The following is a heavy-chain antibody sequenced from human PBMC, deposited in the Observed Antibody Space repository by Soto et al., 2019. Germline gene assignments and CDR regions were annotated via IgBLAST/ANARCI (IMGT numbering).Heavy chain of an antibody. V-gene: IGHV3-30*18. CDR3: AKYLSFKHYDILTGYSPGYGMDV. D-gene: IGHD3-9*01. CDR2: ISYDGSNK. Sequence: XGSLSLSFAASGFTFSSYCMHWVRQAPGKGLEWVAVISYDGSNKYYADSVKGRFTISRDNSKNTLYLQMNSLRAEDTAMYYCAKYLSFKHYDILTGYSPGYGMDVWGQGTTVTVSS. CDR1: GFTFSSYC. J-gene: IGHJ6*02.